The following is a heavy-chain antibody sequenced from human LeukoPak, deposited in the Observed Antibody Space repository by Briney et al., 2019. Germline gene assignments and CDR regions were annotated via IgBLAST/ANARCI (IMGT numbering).Heavy chain of an antibody. V-gene: IGHV3-23*01. J-gene: IGHJ4*02. D-gene: IGHD1-26*01. CDR3: AKDIQWELLHARSWDY. Sequence: GGSLRLSCAGSGFTFRSYAMSWVRQSPVKGLGWVSAISDSGDGTYYADFVKARFTISRDNSKNTVYLEMSSLRAEDMALYYCAKDIQWELLHARSWDYWGQGTLVTVSS. CDR1: GFTFRSYA. CDR2: ISDSGDGT.